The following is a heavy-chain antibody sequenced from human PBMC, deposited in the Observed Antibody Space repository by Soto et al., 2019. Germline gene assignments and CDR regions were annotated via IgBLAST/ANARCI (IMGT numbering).Heavy chain of an antibody. D-gene: IGHD1-26*01. CDR1: GYSFTSYW. CDR3: ARHTWSSGSPAAFDY. J-gene: IGHJ4*02. V-gene: IGHV5-51*01. Sequence: PGESLKISCKGSGYSFTSYWIGWVRHMPEKGLEWMGIIYPGDSDTRYSPSFQGQVTISADRSISTAYLQWGSLKASDTAMYYCARHTWSSGSPAAFDYWGQGTQVTVSS. CDR2: IYPGDSDT.